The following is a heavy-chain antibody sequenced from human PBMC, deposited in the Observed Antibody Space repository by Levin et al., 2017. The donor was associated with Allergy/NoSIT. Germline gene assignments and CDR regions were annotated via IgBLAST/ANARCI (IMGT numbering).Heavy chain of an antibody. J-gene: IGHJ4*02. D-gene: IGHD2-15*01. CDR1: GFTFSSYA. CDR2: ISYDGSNK. Sequence: GESLKISCAASGFTFSSYAMHWVRQAPGKGLEWVAVISYDGSNKYYADSVKGRFTISRDNSKNTLYLQMNSLRAEDTAVYYCARDTLRYCSGGSCPWGYWGQGTLVTVSS. CDR3: ARDTLRYCSGGSCPWGY. V-gene: IGHV3-30-3*01.